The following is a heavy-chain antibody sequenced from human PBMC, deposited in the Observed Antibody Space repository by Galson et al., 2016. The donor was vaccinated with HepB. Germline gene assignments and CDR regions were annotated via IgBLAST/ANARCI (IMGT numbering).Heavy chain of an antibody. CDR3: AKATPQYEYDSSAYYTPFDH. CDR1: GFAFSSYA. D-gene: IGHD3-22*01. CDR2: ISNSGGTT. Sequence: SLRLSCAASGFAFSSYAMNWARQAPGEGLEWVSAISNSGGTTYYADSVKGRFTISRDNSRNTLSLQMNSLRAEDTAVYFCAKATPQYEYDSSAYYTPFDHWGQGTLVIVSS. J-gene: IGHJ4*02. V-gene: IGHV3-23*01.